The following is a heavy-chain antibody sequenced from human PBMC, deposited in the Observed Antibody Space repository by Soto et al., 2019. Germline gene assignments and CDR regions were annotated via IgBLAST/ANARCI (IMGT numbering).Heavy chain of an antibody. J-gene: IGHJ4*02. D-gene: IGHD3-10*01. CDR1: GFTFSDYY. V-gene: IGHV3-11*06. CDR3: ARSSGSYWWEFDY. Sequence: QVQLVESGGGWVKPAGSLRLSCAASGFTFSDYYMSWIRQAPGKGLEWISYISSSGNYADYADSMKGRFSISRDNAKNSLYLQVHSLRAEDTSVYYCARSSGSYWWEFDYWGQGTLVTVSS. CDR2: ISSSGNYA.